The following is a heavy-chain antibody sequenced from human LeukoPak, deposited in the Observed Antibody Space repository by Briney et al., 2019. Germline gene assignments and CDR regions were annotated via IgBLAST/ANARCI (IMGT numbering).Heavy chain of an antibody. Sequence: EPSETLSLTCTVSGGSISSYYWSWIRQPAGKGLEWIGRIYTSGSTNYNPSLKSRVTMSVDTSKNQFSLKLSSVTAADTAVYYCARGVVTTGGSKFGKIDQYYFDYWGQGTLVTVSS. D-gene: IGHD2-21*02. J-gene: IGHJ4*02. CDR3: ARGVVTTGGSKFGKIDQYYFDY. CDR2: IYTSGST. V-gene: IGHV4-4*07. CDR1: GGSISSYY.